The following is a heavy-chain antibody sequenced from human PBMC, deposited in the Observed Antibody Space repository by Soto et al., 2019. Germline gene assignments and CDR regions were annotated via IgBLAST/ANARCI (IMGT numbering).Heavy chain of an antibody. CDR2: IIPILGIA. CDR1: GGTFSSYT. J-gene: IGHJ4*02. V-gene: IGHV1-69*08. Sequence: QVQLVQSGAEVKKPGSSVKVSCKASGGTFSSYTISWVRQAPGQGLEWMGRIIPILGIANYAQKFQGRVTITADKSTSTAYMELSSLRSEDTAVYYCAREEYSGYEGAGYWGQGTLVTVSS. CDR3: AREEYSGYEGAGY. D-gene: IGHD5-12*01.